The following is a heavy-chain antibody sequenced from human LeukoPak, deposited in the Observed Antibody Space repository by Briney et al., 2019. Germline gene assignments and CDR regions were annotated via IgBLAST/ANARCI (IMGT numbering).Heavy chain of an antibody. D-gene: IGHD6-19*01. Sequence: SETLSLTCAVYGGSFSGYYWSWLRQPPGKGLEWIGEINHSGSTNYNPSLKSRVTISVDTSKNQFSLKLSSVTAADTAVYYCARHVDGQWLVFDYWGQGTLVTVSS. V-gene: IGHV4-34*01. J-gene: IGHJ4*02. CDR3: ARHVDGQWLVFDY. CDR1: GGSFSGYY. CDR2: INHSGST.